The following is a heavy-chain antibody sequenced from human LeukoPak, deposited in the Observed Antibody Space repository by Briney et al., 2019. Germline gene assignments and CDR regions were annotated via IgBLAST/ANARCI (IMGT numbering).Heavy chain of an antibody. CDR2: ISHIGRT. D-gene: IGHD4-17*01. J-gene: IGHJ3*02. CDR1: GDSFSSHY. Sequence: SETLSLTCAVSGDSFSSHYWTWIRQSPGTGMEWIGYISHIGRTNYNPSLKSRVTISIDTSKNQFSLKLRSVTAADTAVYYCARDLVTVTKGFDIWGQGTMVSVSS. V-gene: IGHV4-59*11. CDR3: ARDLVTVTKGFDI.